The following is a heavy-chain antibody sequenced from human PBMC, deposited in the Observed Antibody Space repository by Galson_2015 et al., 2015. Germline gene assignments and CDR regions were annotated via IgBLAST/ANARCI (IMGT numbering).Heavy chain of an antibody. D-gene: IGHD6-13*01. V-gene: IGHV1-69*04. Sequence: SVKVSCKASGGTFSSYTISWVRQAPGQGLEWMGRIIPILGIANYAQKFQGRVTITADKSTSTAYMELGSLRSEDTAVYYCAREGAQVAAAGTLPSWYWGQGTLVTVSS. CDR3: AREGAQVAAAGTLPSWY. CDR1: GGTFSSYT. CDR2: IIPILGIA. J-gene: IGHJ4*02.